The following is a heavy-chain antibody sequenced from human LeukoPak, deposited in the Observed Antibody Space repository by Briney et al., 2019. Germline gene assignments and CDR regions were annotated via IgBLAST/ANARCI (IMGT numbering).Heavy chain of an antibody. CDR1: GYTFSDFG. Sequence: ASVKVSCETSGYTFSDFGMSCVRQAPGQGLEWMGWISAYNGDTNYAHNLQGRVTMTTDTSTSTAYMELRSLRSDDTAVYYCARGRPSDYWGQGTLVTVSS. CDR2: ISAYNGDT. V-gene: IGHV1-18*01. CDR3: ARGRPSDY. J-gene: IGHJ4*02.